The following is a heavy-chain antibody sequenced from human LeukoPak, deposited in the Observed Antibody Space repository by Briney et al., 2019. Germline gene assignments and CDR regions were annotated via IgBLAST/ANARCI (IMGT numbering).Heavy chain of an antibody. Sequence: GGSLRLPCAASGFTFTSYSMNWVRQAPGKGLEWVSHISVSSSTIYYADSVKGRFTISRDNAKNSLYLQMNNLRAEDTAVYYCARAWGSDYDLNYWGQGTLVTVSS. CDR3: ARAWGSDYDLNY. CDR1: GFTFTSYS. J-gene: IGHJ4*02. CDR2: ISVSSSTI. V-gene: IGHV3-48*04. D-gene: IGHD5-12*01.